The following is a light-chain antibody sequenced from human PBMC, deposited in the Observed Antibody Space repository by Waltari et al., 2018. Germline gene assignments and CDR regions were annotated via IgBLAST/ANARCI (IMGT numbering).Light chain of an antibody. Sequence: EIVLTQSPGTLSLSPGERVTLSCRASQSISSNYFAWYQQKPGQAPRLLLYGSFSRTPGIPNRFSGSGSGTAVIITVSRLEPEDFAVDYCLQYGSSPWTFGRGTKVEIK. CDR2: GSF. V-gene: IGKV3-20*01. CDR3: LQYGSSPWT. J-gene: IGKJ1*01. CDR1: QSISSNY.